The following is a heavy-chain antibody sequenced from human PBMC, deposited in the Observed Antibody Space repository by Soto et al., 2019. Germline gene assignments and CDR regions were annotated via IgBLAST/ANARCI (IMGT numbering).Heavy chain of an antibody. Sequence: QVQLQESGPGLVKPSQTLSLTCTVSGGSISSGGYYWSWIRQHPGKGLEWIGYIYYSGSTYYNPSLKRRVTISVDTSKNQFSLKLSSVTAADTAVYYCARVDCSGGSCSPFDYWGQGTLVTVSS. CDR3: ARVDCSGGSCSPFDY. J-gene: IGHJ4*02. CDR1: GGSISSGGYY. V-gene: IGHV4-31*03. D-gene: IGHD2-15*01. CDR2: IYYSGST.